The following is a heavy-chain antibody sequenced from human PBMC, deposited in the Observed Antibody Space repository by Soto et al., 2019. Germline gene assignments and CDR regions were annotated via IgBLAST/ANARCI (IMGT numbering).Heavy chain of an antibody. J-gene: IGHJ4*02. V-gene: IGHV3-23*01. D-gene: IGHD1-1*01. CDR2: ISGSGGST. CDR1: GFTFSSYG. Sequence: PGGSLRLSCAASGFTFSSYGMHWVRQAPGKGLEWVSAISGSGGSTYYADSVKGRFTISRDNSKNTLYLQMNSLRAEDTAVYYCAKDRLEDVAWRTGFDYWGQGTLVTVSS. CDR3: AKDRLEDVAWRTGFDY.